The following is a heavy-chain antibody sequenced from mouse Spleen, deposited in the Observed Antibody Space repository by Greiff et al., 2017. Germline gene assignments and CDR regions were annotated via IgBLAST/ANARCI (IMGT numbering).Heavy chain of an antibody. J-gene: IGHJ3*01. D-gene: IGHD1-3*01. CDR2: ISSGGGNT. CDR3: ARQEVRAWFAY. CDR1: GFTFSSYA. V-gene: IGHV5-9-3*01. Sequence: EVQRVESGGGLVKLGGSLKLSCAASGFTFSSYAMSWVRQTPEKRLEWVATISSGGGNTYYPDSVKGRFSISRDNAKNTLYLQMSSLKSEDTAMYYCARQEVRAWFAYWGQGTLVTVSA.